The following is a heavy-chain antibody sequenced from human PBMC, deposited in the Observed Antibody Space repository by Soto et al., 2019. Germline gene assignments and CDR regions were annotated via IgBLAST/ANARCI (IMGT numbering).Heavy chain of an antibody. CDR3: ARVVKAGDYGDYGRYYFDY. D-gene: IGHD4-17*01. Sequence: QVQLVQSGAEVKKPGASVKVSCKASGYTFTTYGITWVRQAHGQGLEWMVWISAYSGNTNYAQKLQGRLTVTTDTSTNTAYMDLRSLRSDDTAVYYCARVVKAGDYGDYGRYYFDYWGHGTLVTVSS. CDR2: ISAYSGNT. CDR1: GYTFTTYG. J-gene: IGHJ4*01. V-gene: IGHV1-18*04.